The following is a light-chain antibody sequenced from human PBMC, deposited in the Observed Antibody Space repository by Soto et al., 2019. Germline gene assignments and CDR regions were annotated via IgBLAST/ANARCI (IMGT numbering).Light chain of an antibody. CDR2: AAS. Sequence: DIQMTQSPSSVSASVGDRVTLTCRASQSISTFLNWYQQRPGKAPKLLIYAASTLQSGVPSRFSGSGSGTDFTLTISSLQPEDFATYYCQQSYSTPYPFGQGTKLEIK. J-gene: IGKJ2*01. V-gene: IGKV1-39*01. CDR1: QSISTF. CDR3: QQSYSTPYP.